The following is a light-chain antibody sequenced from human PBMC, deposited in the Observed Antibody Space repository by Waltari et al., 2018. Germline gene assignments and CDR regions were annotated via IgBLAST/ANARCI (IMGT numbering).Light chain of an antibody. CDR1: QSVGKY. J-gene: IGKJ1*01. CDR2: HAS. Sequence: EVVLTQSPGTLSLSPGEGATLPCRARQSVGKYLAWYQQRPGQAPRLLIYHASIRATGIPDRFSGSGSETDFSLTISRLEPEDFAVYYCQKYRSLPATFGQGTKVEI. V-gene: IGKV3-20*01. CDR3: QKYRSLPAT.